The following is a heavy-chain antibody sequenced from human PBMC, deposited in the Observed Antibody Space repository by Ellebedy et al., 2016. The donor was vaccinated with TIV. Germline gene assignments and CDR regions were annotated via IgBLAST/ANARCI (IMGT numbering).Heavy chain of an antibody. Sequence: PGGSLRLSCAASGFTVSSYYMSWVRQAPGKGLEWVSVIYSGGSTYYADSVKGRFTISRDSSNNTLYLQMNSLRAEDTAVYYCARAAGKLFPDYWGQGTLVTVSS. D-gene: IGHD6-13*01. CDR3: ARAAGKLFPDY. J-gene: IGHJ4*02. V-gene: IGHV3-53*01. CDR1: GFTVSSYY. CDR2: IYSGGST.